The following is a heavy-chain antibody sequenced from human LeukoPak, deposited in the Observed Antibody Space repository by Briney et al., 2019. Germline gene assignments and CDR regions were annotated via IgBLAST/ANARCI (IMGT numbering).Heavy chain of an antibody. V-gene: IGHV4-4*02. CDR1: GGSISSSNW. D-gene: IGHD6-13*01. CDR2: IYHSGST. J-gene: IGHJ5*02. Sequence: ASGTLSLTCAVSGGSISSSNWWSWVRQPPGKGLEWIGEIYHSGSTNYNPSLKSRVTISVDKSKNQFSLKLSSVTAADTAVYYCARDRRIAAGGTPSWFDPWGQGTLVTVSS. CDR3: ARDRRIAAGGTPSWFDP.